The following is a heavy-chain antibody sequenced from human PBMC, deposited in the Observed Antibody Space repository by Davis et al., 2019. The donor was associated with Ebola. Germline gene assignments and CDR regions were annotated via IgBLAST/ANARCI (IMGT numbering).Heavy chain of an antibody. CDR2: IRSKANSYAT. Sequence: GGSLRLSCAASGLTFSSYWMSWVRQAPGKGLAWVGRIRSKANSYATAYAASVKGRFTISRDDSKNTAYLQMNSLKTEDTAVYYCARDPLIIGDATTDSWGQGTLVTVSS. CDR1: GLTFSSYW. V-gene: IGHV3-73*01. J-gene: IGHJ5*01. D-gene: IGHD2/OR15-2a*01. CDR3: ARDPLIIGDATTDS.